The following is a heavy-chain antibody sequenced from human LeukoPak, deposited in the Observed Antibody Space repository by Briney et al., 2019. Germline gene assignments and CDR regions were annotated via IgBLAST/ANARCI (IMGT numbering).Heavy chain of an antibody. CDR3: ARVNVGGYCSSTSCYYYYYGMDV. J-gene: IGHJ6*02. Sequence: SETLSLTCAVYGGSFSGYYWSWIRQPPGKGLEWIGEINHSGSTNYNPSLKSRVTISVDTSKNQFSLKLSSVTAADTAVYYCARVNVGGYCSSTSCYYYYYGMDVWGQGTTVTVSS. D-gene: IGHD2-2*01. CDR1: GGSFSGYY. V-gene: IGHV4-34*01. CDR2: INHSGST.